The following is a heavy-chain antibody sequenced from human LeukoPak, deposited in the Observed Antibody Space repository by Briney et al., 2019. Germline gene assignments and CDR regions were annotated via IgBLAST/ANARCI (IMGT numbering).Heavy chain of an antibody. D-gene: IGHD2-15*01. CDR3: AKAASIVVVVAASH. J-gene: IGHJ4*02. CDR1: GFTFSSYA. CDR2: ISGSGGST. Sequence: GGSLRLSCAASGFTFSSYAMSWVRQAPGKGLEWVSAISGSGGSTYYADSVKGRFTISGDNSKNTLYLQMSSLRAEDTAVYYCAKAASIVVVVAASHWGQGTLVTVSS. V-gene: IGHV3-23*01.